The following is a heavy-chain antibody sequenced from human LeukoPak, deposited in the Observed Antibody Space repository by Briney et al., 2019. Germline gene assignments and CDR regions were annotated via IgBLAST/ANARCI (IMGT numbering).Heavy chain of an antibody. J-gene: IGHJ4*02. V-gene: IGHV4-34*01. CDR2: INHSGST. Sequence: SSETLSLTSAVYGGSFSGYYWSWIRQPPGKGLEWIGEINHSGSTNYNPSLKSRVTISVDTSKNQFSLKLSSVTAADTAVYYCARGRPTMVRGVIMDYWGQGTLVTVSS. CDR3: ARGRPTMVRGVIMDY. CDR1: GGSFSGYY. D-gene: IGHD3-10*01.